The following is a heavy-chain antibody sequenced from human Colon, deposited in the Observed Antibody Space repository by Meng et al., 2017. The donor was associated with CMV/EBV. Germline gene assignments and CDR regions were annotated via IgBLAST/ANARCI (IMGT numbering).Heavy chain of an antibody. CDR3: VRAQWLDY. D-gene: IGHD6-19*01. CDR1: GFTFSSYE. J-gene: IGHJ4*02. CDR2: IRFRGTDT. V-gene: IGHV3-30*02. Sequence: GESLKISCVASGFTFSSYEMSWVRQAPGKGLEWVAFIRFRGTDTRYPDSLKGRFTISRDNSKNTLFLQMNGLRPDDTAVYYCVRAQWLDYWGQGTLVTVSS.